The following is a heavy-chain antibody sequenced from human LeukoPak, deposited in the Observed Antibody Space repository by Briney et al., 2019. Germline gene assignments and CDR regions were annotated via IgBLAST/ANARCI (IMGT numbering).Heavy chain of an antibody. V-gene: IGHV1-8*01. CDR3: ARTIAARRVGSWFDP. Sequence: ASVKVSCKASGYTFTSYDINWVRQATGQGLEWMGWVNPNSGNTRYAQKFQGRVTMTRNTSISTAYMELSSLRSEDTAEYYCARTIAARRVGSWFDPWGQGTLVTVSS. D-gene: IGHD6-6*01. J-gene: IGHJ5*02. CDR2: VNPNSGNT. CDR1: GYTFTSYD.